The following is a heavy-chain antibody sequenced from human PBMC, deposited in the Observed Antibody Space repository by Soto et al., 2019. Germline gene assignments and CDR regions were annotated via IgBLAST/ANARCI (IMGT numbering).Heavy chain of an antibody. V-gene: IGHV1-18*01. CDR2: ISAYNGNT. Sequence: QVQLVQSGAEVKKPGASVKVSCKASGYTFTSYGISWVRQAPGQGLEWMGWISAYNGNTNYAQKLQGRVTMTTDTSTSTANMELRSLRSDETAVDYCARSSGSAYWFDPWGQGTLVTVSS. J-gene: IGHJ5*02. CDR3: ARSSGSAYWFDP. D-gene: IGHD6-6*01. CDR1: GYTFTSYG.